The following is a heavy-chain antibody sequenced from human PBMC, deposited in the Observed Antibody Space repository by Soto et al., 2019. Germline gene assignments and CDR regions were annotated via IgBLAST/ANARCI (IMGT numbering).Heavy chain of an antibody. CDR1: CGSIISYY. V-gene: IGHV4-59*01. Sequence: SETLSLTCTFSCGSIISYYWSWIRQPPGKGLEWIGYIYYSGSTNYNPSLKSRVTISVDTSKNQFSLKLSSVTAADTAVYYCARASVPAAMNYWGQGTLVTVSS. J-gene: IGHJ4*02. CDR2: IYYSGST. D-gene: IGHD2-2*01. CDR3: ARASVPAAMNY.